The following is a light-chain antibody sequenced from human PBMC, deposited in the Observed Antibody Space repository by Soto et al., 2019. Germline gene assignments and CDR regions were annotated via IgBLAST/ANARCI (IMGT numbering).Light chain of an antibody. J-gene: IGLJ2*01. V-gene: IGLV2-14*01. CDR2: EVS. Sequence: QSVLPQPASVSGSPGQSITISCTGTSSDVGGYKYVSWYQQHPGKVPKLMIYEVSNRPSGVSNRFSGSKSGNTASLTISGLQAEDEADYYCSSYTTSSTLVFGGGTQLTVL. CDR3: SSYTTSSTLV. CDR1: SSDVGGYKY.